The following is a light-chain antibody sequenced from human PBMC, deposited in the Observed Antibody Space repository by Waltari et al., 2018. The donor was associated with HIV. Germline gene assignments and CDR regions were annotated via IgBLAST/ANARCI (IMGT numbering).Light chain of an antibody. CDR1: SDLRHYNS. J-gene: IGLJ3*02. Sequence: QSALTQPASVSGSPGQSITISCTGTSDLRHYNSVSWYQHHPGKAPIVIIYEVSNRPSGVSSRFSGSISGNTASLTISGLQAEDEADYFCSSYISSASPEFGGGTKVTVL. CDR2: EVS. V-gene: IGLV2-14*01. CDR3: SSYISSASPE.